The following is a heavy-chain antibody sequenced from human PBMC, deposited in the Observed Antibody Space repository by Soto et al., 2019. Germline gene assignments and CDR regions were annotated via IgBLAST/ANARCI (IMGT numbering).Heavy chain of an antibody. CDR2: INHSGST. D-gene: IGHD2-15*01. V-gene: IGHV4-34*01. J-gene: IGHJ5*02. Sequence: SETLSLTCAVYGGSFSGYYWSWIRQPPGKGLEWIGEINHSGSTNYNPSLKSRVTISVDTSKNQFSLKLSSVTAADTAVYYCARSDIVVVVAAPFDPWGQGTLVTVSS. CDR1: GGSFSGYY. CDR3: ARSDIVVVVAAPFDP.